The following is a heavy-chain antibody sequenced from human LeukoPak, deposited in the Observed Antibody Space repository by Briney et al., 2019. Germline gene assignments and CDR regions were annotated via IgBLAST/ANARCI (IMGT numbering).Heavy chain of an antibody. CDR2: IWSDGSNK. D-gene: IGHD1-26*01. Sequence: GGSLRLSCAASGFTFSNYGMHWVRQAPGKGLEWVTLIWSDGSNKYYVDSVKGRFTISRDNSKNTLYLQMNSLRAEDTAVYYCAKDYGGSYYSWYFDLWGRGTLVTVSS. V-gene: IGHV3-33*06. CDR1: GFTFSNYG. J-gene: IGHJ2*01. CDR3: AKDYGGSYYSWYFDL.